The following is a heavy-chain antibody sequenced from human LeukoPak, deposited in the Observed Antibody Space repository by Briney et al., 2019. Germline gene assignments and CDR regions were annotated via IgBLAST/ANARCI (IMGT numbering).Heavy chain of an antibody. CDR3: ARAYAYNLDY. CDR2: MYYSGST. CDR1: GGSISSSSYY. V-gene: IGHV4-39*07. J-gene: IGHJ4*02. Sequence: PSETLSLTCTVSGGSISSSSYYWGWIRQPPGKGLEWIGSMYYSGSTYYNPSLKSRVTISVDTSKNQFSLKLSSVTAADTAVYYCARAYAYNLDYWGQGTLVTVSS. D-gene: IGHD3-16*01.